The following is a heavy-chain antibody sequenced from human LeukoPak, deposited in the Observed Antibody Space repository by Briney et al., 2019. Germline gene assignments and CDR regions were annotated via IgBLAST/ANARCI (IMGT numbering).Heavy chain of an antibody. Sequence: SVKVSCKASGGAFSSYAISWVRQAPGQGLGWMGGIIPIFGTANYAQKFQGRVTITADESTSTAYMELSSLRSEDTAVYYCARDRTLNYGGNHYFDYWGQGTLVTVSS. CDR2: IIPIFGTA. D-gene: IGHD4-23*01. V-gene: IGHV1-69*13. CDR1: GGAFSSYA. CDR3: ARDRTLNYGGNHYFDY. J-gene: IGHJ4*02.